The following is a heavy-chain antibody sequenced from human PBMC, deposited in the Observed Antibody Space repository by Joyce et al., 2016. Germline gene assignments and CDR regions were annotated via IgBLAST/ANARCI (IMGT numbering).Heavy chain of an antibody. V-gene: IGHV4-34*01. CDR2: IHNSGST. CDR3: ARGFLSAGSYLQY. J-gene: IGHJ4*02. Sequence: QVQLQQWGAGLLKPSETLSLTCAVDGGSFSGYYWTWIRQSPGKGLEWIGEIHNSGSTNYSPSLKSRLTISVDTSKNQFSLRLTSVTAADTAMYYCARGFLSAGSYLQYWGQGVLVTVSS. D-gene: IGHD3-10*01. CDR1: GGSFSGYY.